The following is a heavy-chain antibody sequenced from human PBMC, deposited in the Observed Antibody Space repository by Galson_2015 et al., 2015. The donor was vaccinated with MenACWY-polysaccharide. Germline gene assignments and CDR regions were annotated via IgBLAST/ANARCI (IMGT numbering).Heavy chain of an antibody. V-gene: IGHV3-33*01. Sequence: SLRLSCAASTVTFRGSGMHWVRQAPGKGLEWVAVIQYDAVYKQYLDSVKGRFSVSRGNSKSTLYLEMNNLRAEDTAVYYCAREGSRIVFHAFDTWGQGTMVIVSS. CDR1: TVTFRGSG. CDR3: AREGSRIVFHAFDT. CDR2: IQYDAVYK. J-gene: IGHJ3*02. D-gene: IGHD3-10*02.